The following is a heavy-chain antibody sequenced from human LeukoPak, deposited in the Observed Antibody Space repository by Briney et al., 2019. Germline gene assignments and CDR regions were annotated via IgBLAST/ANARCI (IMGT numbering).Heavy chain of an antibody. CDR1: GFTFSIFA. CDR2: ISGSGGDT. D-gene: IGHD4-17*01. J-gene: IGHJ4*02. V-gene: IGHV3-23*01. Sequence: GGSLRLSCAASGFTFSIFAMSWVRQAPGKGLEWVSSISGSGGDTYYADSVRGRFTISRDNAKNSLYLQMNSLRAEDTAVYYCARYKPSGTVTPYYSDYWGQGTLVTVSS. CDR3: ARYKPSGTVTPYYSDY.